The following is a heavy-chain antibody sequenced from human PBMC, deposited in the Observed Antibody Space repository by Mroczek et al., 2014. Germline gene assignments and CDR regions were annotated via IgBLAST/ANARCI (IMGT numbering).Heavy chain of an antibody. CDR3: ARDRSSGSQTGDAFDI. CDR1: GYTFTGYY. CDR2: INPNSGGT. Sequence: QVQLQQSGAEVKKPGASVKVSCKASGYTFTGYYMHWVRQAPGQGLEWMGWINPNSGGTNYAQKFQGRVTMTRDTSISTAYMELSRLRSDDTAVYYXARDRSSGSQTGDAFDIWGQGTMVTVSS. D-gene: IGHD1-26*01. J-gene: IGHJ3*02. V-gene: IGHV1-2*02.